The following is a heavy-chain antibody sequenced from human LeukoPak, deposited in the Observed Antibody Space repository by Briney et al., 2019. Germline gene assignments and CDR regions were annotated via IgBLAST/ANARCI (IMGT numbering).Heavy chain of an antibody. D-gene: IGHD3-3*01. CDR3: ARVNYDFWSGYLGVLGY. V-gene: IGHV3-48*03. CDR2: ISCSGSTI. Sequence: GSLRLSPAGSGFTFSSYVMNWGRQAPGKGGGGVSYISCSGSTIYYADSAKGRFTISRDNAKNSLYLQMNSLRAEDTAVYYCARVNYDFWSGYLGVLGYWGQGTLVTVSS. J-gene: IGHJ4*02. CDR1: GFTFSSYV.